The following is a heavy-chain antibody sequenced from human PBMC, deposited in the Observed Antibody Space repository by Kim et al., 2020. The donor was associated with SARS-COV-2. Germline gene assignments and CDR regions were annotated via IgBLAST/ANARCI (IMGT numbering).Heavy chain of an antibody. CDR2: IYWNDAK. CDR1: GFSLSTSGVG. Sequence: SGPTLVNPTQTLTLTCSFSGFSLSTSGVGVGWIRQPPGKALEWLALIYWNDAKHYSPSLKSRLTITKDTSKNQVVLTMTNMDPVDTATYYCAHRIAASALYYFDYWGQGTRVTVSS. CDR3: AHRIAASALYYFDY. V-gene: IGHV2-5*01. D-gene: IGHD6-13*01. J-gene: IGHJ4*02.